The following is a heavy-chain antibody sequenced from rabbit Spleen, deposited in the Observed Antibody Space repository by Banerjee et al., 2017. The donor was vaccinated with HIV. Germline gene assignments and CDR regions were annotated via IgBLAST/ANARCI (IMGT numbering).Heavy chain of an antibody. Sequence: QEQLEESGGDLVKPGASLTLTCIASGVSFSGDSYMCWVRQAPGKGLEWIVCVDSGSSGFTYFASWAKGRFTISKTSSTTVTLQMTGLTAADTATYFCARDTATSFSSYGMDLWGPGTLVTVS. CDR3: ARDTATSFSSYGMDL. V-gene: IGHV1S45*01. J-gene: IGHJ6*01. CDR1: GVSFSGDSY. CDR2: VDSGSSGFT. D-gene: IGHD1-1*01.